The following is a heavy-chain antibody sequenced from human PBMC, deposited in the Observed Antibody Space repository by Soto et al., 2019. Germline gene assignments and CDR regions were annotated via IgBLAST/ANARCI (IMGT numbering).Heavy chain of an antibody. V-gene: IGHV1-46*01. CDR1: GYTFSSYY. J-gene: IGHJ4*02. D-gene: IGHD3-22*01. CDR2: INPSGGST. Sequence: ASVKVSCKASGYTFSSYYIHWVRQAPGQGLEWMGIINPSGGSTTYAQKFQGRVTMTRDTSTSTVYMELSSLRSEDTAVYYCARSPYSSGYYYAIDYWGQGTQVTVSS. CDR3: ARSPYSSGYYYAIDY.